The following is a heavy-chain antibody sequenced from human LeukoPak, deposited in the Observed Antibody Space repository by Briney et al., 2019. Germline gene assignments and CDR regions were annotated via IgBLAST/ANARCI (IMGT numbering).Heavy chain of an antibody. Sequence: PSQTLSLTCTVSGGSISSGDYYWSWIRQPPGKGLEWLGYIYYSGSTYYNPSLKSRVTISVDTSKNQFSLKLSSVTAADTAVYYCARPIYGAEAFDYWGQGTLVTVSS. J-gene: IGHJ4*02. CDR2: IYYSGST. D-gene: IGHD4-17*01. CDR1: GGSISSGDYY. V-gene: IGHV4-30-4*01. CDR3: ARPIYGAEAFDY.